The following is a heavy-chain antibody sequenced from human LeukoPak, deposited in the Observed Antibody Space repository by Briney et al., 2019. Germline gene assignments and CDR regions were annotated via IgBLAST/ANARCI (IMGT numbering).Heavy chain of an antibody. Sequence: PSETLSLTCAVSGGSISRGGYSWSWIRQPPGKGLEWIGYIYHSGSTYYNPSLKSRVTISVDRSKNQFSLKLSSVTAADTAVYYCARGYYDILTGSSWPTYFFDYWGQGTLVTVSS. D-gene: IGHD3-9*01. V-gene: IGHV4-30-2*01. CDR2: IYHSGST. CDR1: GGSISRGGYS. CDR3: ARGYYDILTGSSWPTYFFDY. J-gene: IGHJ4*02.